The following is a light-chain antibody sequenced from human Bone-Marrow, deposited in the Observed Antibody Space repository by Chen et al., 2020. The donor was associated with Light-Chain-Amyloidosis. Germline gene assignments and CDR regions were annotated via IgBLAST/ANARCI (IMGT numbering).Light chain of an antibody. V-gene: IGLV2-14*01. J-gene: IGLJ1*01. CDR1: SSDVGGDNH. CDR3: SSYTITNTLV. Sequence: QSALTQPASVSGSPGQPITIPCTGTSSDVGGDNHVSWYQQPPDKAPKLMIYEVTNRPSWVPDRFSGSKSDNTASLTISGLQTEDEADYFCSSYTITNTLVFGSGTRVTVL. CDR2: EVT.